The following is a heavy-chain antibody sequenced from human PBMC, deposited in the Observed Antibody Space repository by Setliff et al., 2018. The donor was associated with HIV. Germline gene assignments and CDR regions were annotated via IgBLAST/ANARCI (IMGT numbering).Heavy chain of an antibody. J-gene: IGHJ4*02. CDR3: ARGYCSSTSCYGIYYFDN. V-gene: IGHV1-8*02. Sequence: RASVKVSCKASGGTFSSYVISWVRQAPGQGLEWMGWMNPKSGNTGYARKFQGRVTMTRKTSISTAYMELRSLRSDDTAVYYCARGYCSSTSCYGIYYFDNWGQGTPVTVSS. CDR1: GGTFSSYV. CDR2: MNPKSGNT. D-gene: IGHD2-2*01.